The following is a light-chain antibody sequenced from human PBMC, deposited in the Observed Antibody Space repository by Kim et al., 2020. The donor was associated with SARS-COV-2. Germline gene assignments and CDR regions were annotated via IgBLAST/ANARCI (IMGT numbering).Light chain of an antibody. CDR1: RIGSKS. V-gene: IGLV3-21*04. CDR3: QVWDTDNDHYV. CDR2: YDS. J-gene: IGLJ1*01. Sequence: SYELTQPPSVSVAPGETARLTCGGNRIGSKSVHWYQQKPGQAPVLVIYYDSDRPSGIPERFSGSNSGNTATLTISSVEARDEADYYCQVWDTDNDHYVFGAGTKVTVL.